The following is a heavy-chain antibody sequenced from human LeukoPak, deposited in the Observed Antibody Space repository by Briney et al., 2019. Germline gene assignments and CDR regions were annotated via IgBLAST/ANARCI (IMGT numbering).Heavy chain of an antibody. D-gene: IGHD6-6*01. J-gene: IGHJ4*02. CDR2: INHSGST. CDR1: GSSFSGYY. Sequence: PSETLSLTCGVYGSSFSGYYWSWIRQPPGKGLEWIGEINHSGSTNYNASLKGRVTISVDTSRKQFSLKLSSVTAADSAMYYCAREPGWTIAARPFDYCGQGTLATVSS. CDR3: AREPGWTIAARPFDY. V-gene: IGHV4-34*01.